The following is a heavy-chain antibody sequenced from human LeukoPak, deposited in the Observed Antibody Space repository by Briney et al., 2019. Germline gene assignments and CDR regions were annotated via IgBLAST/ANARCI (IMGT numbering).Heavy chain of an antibody. CDR3: AKASSSPLPFDY. D-gene: IGHD6-13*01. CDR1: GSTFSSYG. Sequence: GGSLRLSCAASGSTFSSYGMHWVRQAPGKGLEWVAFIRYDGSNKYYADSVKGRFTISRDNSKNTLYLQMNSLRAEDTAVYYCAKASSSPLPFDYWGQGTLVTVSS. V-gene: IGHV3-30*02. J-gene: IGHJ4*02. CDR2: IRYDGSNK.